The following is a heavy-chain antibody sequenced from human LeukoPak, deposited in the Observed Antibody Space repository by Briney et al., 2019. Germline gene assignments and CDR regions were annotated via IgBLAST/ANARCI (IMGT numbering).Heavy chain of an antibody. J-gene: IGHJ3*02. V-gene: IGHV4-34*01. CDR1: GGSFSGYY. D-gene: IGHD6-13*01. CDR3: ARCPGIAAAGPDAFDI. CDR2: INHSGST. Sequence: KTSETLSLTCAVYGGSFSGYYWSWIRQPPGKGLEWIGEINHSGSTNYNPSLKRRATISVNKSQNQFSLKLSSVTAADTAVYYCARCPGIAAAGPDAFDIWGQGTMVTVSS.